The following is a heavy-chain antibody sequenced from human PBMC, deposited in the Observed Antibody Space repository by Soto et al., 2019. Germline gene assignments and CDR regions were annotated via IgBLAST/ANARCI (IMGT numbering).Heavy chain of an antibody. Sequence: QVQLVQSGAEVKKPGASVKVSCKASGYTFASYGISWVRQAPGQGLEWMGWISAYNGNTNYAQKIQRRVTMTTDTSTSTAYMELRSLRSDDTAVYYCARDDTVLRYFDPRPPNYYHNGMDVWGQATTVTVSS. J-gene: IGHJ6*02. CDR1: GYTFASYG. D-gene: IGHD3-9*01. V-gene: IGHV1-18*01. CDR2: ISAYNGNT. CDR3: ARDDTVLRYFDPRPPNYYHNGMDV.